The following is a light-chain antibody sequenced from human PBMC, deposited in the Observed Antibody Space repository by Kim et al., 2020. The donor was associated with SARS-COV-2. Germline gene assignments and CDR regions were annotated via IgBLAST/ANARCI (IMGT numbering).Light chain of an antibody. Sequence: QTAVTQEPSFSVSPGGTVIFTCGLSSGSVSTGHYPSWYQQTPGQAPRTLIHTTNTRSSGVPDRFSGSILGNKAALTITGAQADDESDYYCVLYMNSGIWVFGGGTQLTVL. V-gene: IGLV8-61*01. CDR1: SGSVSTGHY. CDR2: TTN. CDR3: VLYMNSGIWV. J-gene: IGLJ3*02.